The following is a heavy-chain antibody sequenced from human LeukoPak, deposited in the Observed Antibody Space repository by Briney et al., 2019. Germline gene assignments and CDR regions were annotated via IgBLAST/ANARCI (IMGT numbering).Heavy chain of an antibody. CDR1: GYTFTGYY. CDR3: ARGPPGGAEFDY. D-gene: IGHD3-16*01. CDR2: MNPNSGNT. V-gene: IGHV1-8*01. J-gene: IGHJ4*02. Sequence: GASVKVSCKASGYTFTGYYMHWVRQAPGQGLEWMGWMNPNSGNTGYAQKFQGRVTMTRNTSISTAYMELSSLRSEDTAVYYCARGPPGGAEFDYWGQGTLVTVSS.